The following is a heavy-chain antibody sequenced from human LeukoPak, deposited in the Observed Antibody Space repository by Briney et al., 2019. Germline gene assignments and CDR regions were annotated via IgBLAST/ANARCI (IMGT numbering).Heavy chain of an antibody. CDR1: GYTLTELS. D-gene: IGHD2-2*01. J-gene: IGHJ4*02. CDR3: ATVLSDIVVVPAAMPTYYFDY. CDR2: FDPEDGET. V-gene: IGHV1-24*01. Sequence: ASVKVSCKVSGYTLTELSMHWVRQAPGKGGEWMGGFDPEDGETIYAQKFQGRVTMTEDTSTDTAYMELSSLRSEDTAVYYCATVLSDIVVVPAAMPTYYFDYWGQGTLVTVSS.